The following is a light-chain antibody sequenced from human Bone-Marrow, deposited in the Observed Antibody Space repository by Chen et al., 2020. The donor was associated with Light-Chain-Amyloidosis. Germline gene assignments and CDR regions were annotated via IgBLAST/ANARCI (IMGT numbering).Light chain of an antibody. CDR1: SVNIATNY. CDR3: QSYQGSSQGV. V-gene: IGLV6-57*01. J-gene: IGLJ3*02. CDR2: EDD. Sequence: NFLLTQPHSVSSSPGKTVIISCSPSSVNIATNYVQWYQQRPGSSPAPVIYEDDQRPSGVPDRFSGSIDRSSNSASLTIAGLKTEDEADYYCQSYQGSSQGVFGGGTKLTVL.